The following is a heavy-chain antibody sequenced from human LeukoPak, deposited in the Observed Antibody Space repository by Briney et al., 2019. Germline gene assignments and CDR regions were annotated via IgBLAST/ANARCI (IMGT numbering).Heavy chain of an antibody. Sequence: GRSLRLSCVASGFTFSSYAMHWVRQAPGKGLEWVAVISYDGSNKYYADSVKGRFTISRDNSKNTLYLQMNSLRAEDTALYHCARVDGETYYYGMDVWGQGTTVTVSS. J-gene: IGHJ6*02. CDR1: GFTFSSYA. V-gene: IGHV3-30-3*01. D-gene: IGHD4-17*01. CDR3: ARVDGETYYYGMDV. CDR2: ISYDGSNK.